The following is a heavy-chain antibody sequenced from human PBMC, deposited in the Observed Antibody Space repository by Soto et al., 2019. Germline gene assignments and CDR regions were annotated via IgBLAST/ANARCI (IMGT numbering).Heavy chain of an antibody. CDR3: AREAGPDRWFDP. CDR2: ISTSGTT. CDR1: GASISRYF. D-gene: IGHD6-19*01. J-gene: IGHJ5*02. V-gene: IGHV4-4*07. Sequence: PSETLSLTCTVSGASISRYFWTWIRQPAGKGLDWIGRISTSGTTNYNPSLKSRVTMSVDTSKNHFSLNLSSVTAADTAVYYCAREAGPDRWFDPWGQGTLVTVSS.